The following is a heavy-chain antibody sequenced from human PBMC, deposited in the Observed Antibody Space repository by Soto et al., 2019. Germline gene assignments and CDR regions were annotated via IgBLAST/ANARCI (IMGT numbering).Heavy chain of an antibody. CDR3: TRHHPHHYDSSGYFDY. Sequence: PSETLSLTCTVSDGSISTSSYYWGWIRQSPGKGLEWIGTIFYTGRTYYNPSLESRVTLSVGTSKNQFSLHLTSVTAADTAVYYCTRHHPHHYDSSGYFDYWGQGTLVTVSS. CDR2: IFYTGRT. V-gene: IGHV4-39*01. CDR1: DGSISTSSYY. D-gene: IGHD3-22*01. J-gene: IGHJ4*02.